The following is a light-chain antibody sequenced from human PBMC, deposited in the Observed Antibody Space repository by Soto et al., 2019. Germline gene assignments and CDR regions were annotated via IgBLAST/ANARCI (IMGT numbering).Light chain of an antibody. CDR2: KVS. Sequence: DVGMTQTPLSLPVTLGQPASISCRSSQGLVYSDGFTYLNWFHQRPGQSPRRLIYKVSNRDSGVPDRFSGSGSGTDFALKISRVEAEDVGVYYCMQGTHWPITFGQGTRLEIK. J-gene: IGKJ5*01. CDR3: MQGTHWPIT. V-gene: IGKV2-30*01. CDR1: QGLVYSDGFTY.